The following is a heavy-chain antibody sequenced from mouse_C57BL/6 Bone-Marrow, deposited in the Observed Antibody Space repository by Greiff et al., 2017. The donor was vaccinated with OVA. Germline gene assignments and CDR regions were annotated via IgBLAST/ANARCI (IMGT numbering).Heavy chain of an antibody. J-gene: IGHJ1*03. D-gene: IGHD2-3*01. Sequence: VQGVESGAELARPGASVKLSCKASGYTFTSYGISWVKQRTGQGLEWIGEIYPRSGNTYYNEKFKGKATLTADKSSSKAYMELRSLTSEDSAVYFCARLGTTTRYWYFDVWGTGTTVTVSS. V-gene: IGHV1-81*01. CDR1: GYTFTSYG. CDR2: IYPRSGNT. CDR3: ARLGTTTRYWYFDV.